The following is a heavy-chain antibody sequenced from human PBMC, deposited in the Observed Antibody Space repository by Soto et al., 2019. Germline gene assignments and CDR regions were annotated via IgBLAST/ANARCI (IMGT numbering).Heavy chain of an antibody. CDR2: ISYDGSNK. Sequence: PGGSLRLSCAASGFTCSSYAMHWVRQAPGKGLEWVAVISYDGSNKYYADSVKCRFTISRDNSKNTLYLQMNSLRAEDTAVYYCARDYLGYRRAFDYWGQGTLVTVSS. J-gene: IGHJ4*02. V-gene: IGHV3-30-3*01. D-gene: IGHD6-13*01. CDR1: GFTCSSYA. CDR3: ARDYLGYRRAFDY.